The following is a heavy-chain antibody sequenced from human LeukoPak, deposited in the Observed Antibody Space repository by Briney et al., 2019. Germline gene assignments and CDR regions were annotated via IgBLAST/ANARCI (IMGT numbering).Heavy chain of an antibody. CDR2: ISSSSSYI. Sequence: GGSLRLSCAASGFTFSSYSMNWVRQAPGKGLEWVSSISSSSSYIYHADSVKGRFAISRDNAKNSLYLQMNSLRAEDTAVYYCARDSIMITFGGENYFDYWGQGTLVTVSS. CDR3: ARDSIMITFGGENYFDY. CDR1: GFTFSSYS. J-gene: IGHJ4*02. D-gene: IGHD3-16*01. V-gene: IGHV3-21*01.